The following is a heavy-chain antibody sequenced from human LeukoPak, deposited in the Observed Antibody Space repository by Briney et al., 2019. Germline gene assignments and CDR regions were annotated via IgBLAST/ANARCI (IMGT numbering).Heavy chain of an antibody. D-gene: IGHD3-22*01. CDR3: AREYYYDSSGYYSFDY. V-gene: IGHV1-69*13. CDR2: IIPIFGTA. J-gene: IGHJ4*02. CDR1: GGTFSIYA. Sequence: SVKVSCKASGGTFSIYAISWVRQAPGQGLEWMGGIIPIFGTANYAQKFQGRVTITADESTSTAYMELSSLRSEDTAVYYCAREYYYDSSGYYSFDYWGQGTLVTVSS.